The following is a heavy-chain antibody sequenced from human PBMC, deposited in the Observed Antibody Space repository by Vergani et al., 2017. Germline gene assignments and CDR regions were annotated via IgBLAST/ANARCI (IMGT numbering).Heavy chain of an antibody. CDR3: ARDQTGTDY. CDR2: ISSSGSTI. V-gene: IGHV3-48*03. J-gene: IGHJ4*02. D-gene: IGHD1-1*01. Sequence: EVQLLESGGGLVQPGGSLRLSCAASGFTFSSYEMNWVRQAPGKGLEWVSYISSSGSTIYYADSVKRRFTISRDNAKNSLYLQMTRLRAEDTAVYYCARDQTGTDYWGQGTLVTVSS. CDR1: GFTFSSYE.